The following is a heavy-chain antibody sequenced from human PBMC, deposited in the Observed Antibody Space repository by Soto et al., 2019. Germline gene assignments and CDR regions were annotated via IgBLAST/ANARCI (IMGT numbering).Heavy chain of an antibody. CDR1: GYTFTTSG. D-gene: IGHD1-26*01. J-gene: IGHJ6*02. V-gene: IGHV1-18*01. Sequence: QVQLVQSGPEVRKPGASVKVSCEASGYTFTTSGISWVRQVPGQGPEWMGWISTYNGDTNSAQNFQGRVLMTADTSTGTAYMELMSLKSDDTAVYYCARQGSWPYYYYGLDVWGQGTTVTVSS. CDR2: ISTYNGDT. CDR3: ARQGSWPYYYYGLDV.